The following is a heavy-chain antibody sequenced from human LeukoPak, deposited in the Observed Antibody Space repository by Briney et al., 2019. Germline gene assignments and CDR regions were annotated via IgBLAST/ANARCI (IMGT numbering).Heavy chain of an antibody. CDR3: ARAHLRGYSYGYDAFDI. J-gene: IGHJ3*02. V-gene: IGHV3-11*04. CDR1: GFTFRDYY. D-gene: IGHD5-18*01. CDR2: ISSSGSTI. Sequence: PGGSLRLSCAASGFTFRDYYMSWIRQAPGKGLEWVSYISSSGSTIYYADSVKGRFTISRDNAKNSLYLQMNSLRAEDTAVYYCARAHLRGYSYGYDAFDIWGQGTMVTVSS.